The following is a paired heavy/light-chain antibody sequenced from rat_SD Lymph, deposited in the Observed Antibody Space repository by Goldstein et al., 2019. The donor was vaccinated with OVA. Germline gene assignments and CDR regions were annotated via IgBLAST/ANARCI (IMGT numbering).Light chain of an antibody. CDR2: AAS. Sequence: DIQMTQSPASLSASLGETVSIECLTSEGISNDLAWYQQKSGQSPQLLIHAASRLQDGVPSRFSGSGSGTQYSLKISGMQPEHEADYFCQQSYKYPLTFGSGTKLEIK. J-gene: IGKJ5*01. CDR1: EGISND. CDR3: QQSYKYPLT. V-gene: IGKV12S8*01.
Heavy chain of an antibody. V-gene: IGHV8-16*01. CDR3: TQREGGWFPY. CDR2: IWWDDDK. J-gene: IGHJ3*01. CDR1: GFSLGTSNMG. D-gene: IGHD1-11*01. Sequence: QVSLKESGPGMLQSFQTLSLTCSFSGFSLGTSNMGVGWIRQTSGKGLEYLATIWWDDDKYFNPSLKSRLTVSKDTSNNQVFLKITSVDTADAGTYYCTQREGGWFPYWGQGTLVTVSS.